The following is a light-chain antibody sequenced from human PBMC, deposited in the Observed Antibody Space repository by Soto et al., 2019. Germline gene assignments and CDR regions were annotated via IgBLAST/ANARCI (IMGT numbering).Light chain of an antibody. Sequence: QPVLTQSPSASASLGASVKLTCTLSSGHSSYAIAWRQQQPEKGPRYLMKLNSDGSHSKGDGIPDRFSGSSSGAERYLTISSLQSEDEADYYCQTWGTGIHYVFGTGTKLTVL. V-gene: IGLV4-69*01. CDR1: SGHSSYA. J-gene: IGLJ1*01. CDR3: QTWGTGIHYV. CDR2: LNSDGSH.